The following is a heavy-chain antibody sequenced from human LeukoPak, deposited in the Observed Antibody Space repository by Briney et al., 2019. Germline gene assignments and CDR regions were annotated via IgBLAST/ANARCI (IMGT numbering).Heavy chain of an antibody. Sequence: PGGSLRLSCAASGFTFSSYAMSWVRQAPGKGLEWVSAISGSGGSTYYADSVKGRFTISRDNSKNTLYLQMNSLRAEDTAVYYCAKTTYYDFWSGPRYVDYWGQGTLVTVSS. V-gene: IGHV3-23*01. CDR1: GFTFSSYA. D-gene: IGHD3-3*01. CDR2: ISGSGGST. CDR3: AKTTYYDFWSGPRYVDY. J-gene: IGHJ4*02.